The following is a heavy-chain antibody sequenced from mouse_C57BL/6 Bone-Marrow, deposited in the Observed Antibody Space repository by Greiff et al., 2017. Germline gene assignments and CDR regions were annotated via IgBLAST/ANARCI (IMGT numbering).Heavy chain of an antibody. V-gene: IGHV8-12*01. D-gene: IGHD1-1*01. J-gene: IGHJ2*01. CDR3: ARSYYGSSYARYYFDY. CDR1: GFSLSTSGMG. CDR2: IYWDDDK. Sequence: QVTLKESGPGILQSSQTLSLTCSFSGFSLSTSGMGVSWIRQPSGKGLEWLAHIYWDDDKRYNPPLKSRLTISKDTSRNQVFLKITSVDTADTATYYCARSYYGSSYARYYFDYWGQGTTLTVSS.